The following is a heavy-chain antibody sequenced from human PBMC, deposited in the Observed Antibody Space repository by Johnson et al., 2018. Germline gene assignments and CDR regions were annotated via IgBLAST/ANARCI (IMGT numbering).Heavy chain of an antibody. CDR2: MNPNNGYT. CDR1: GYPFTSLD. J-gene: IGHJ2*01. V-gene: IGHV1-8*01. CDR3: ARNWNDWYFDL. D-gene: IGHD1-1*01. Sequence: QLVHSVAEVKKPGASVKVSCEASGYPFTSLDINWVRQAPGQGLEWMGWMNPNNGYTAYAQKFQGRVTLTRDTSINTAYMELTSLRYEDTAVYYCARNWNDWYFDLWGPGTMVTVSS.